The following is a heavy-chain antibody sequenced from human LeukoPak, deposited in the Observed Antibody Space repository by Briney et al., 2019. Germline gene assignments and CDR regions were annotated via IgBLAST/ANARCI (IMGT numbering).Heavy chain of an antibody. CDR2: ISYDGSNK. D-gene: IGHD6-13*01. Sequence: GGSLRLSCAASGFTFSSYAMHWVRQAPGKGLEWVAVISYDGSNKYYADSVKGRFTISRDNSKNTLYLQMNSLRAEDTAVYYCARTAAGAFFFDYWGQGTLVTVSS. CDR1: GFTFSSYA. V-gene: IGHV3-30*04. CDR3: ARTAAGAFFFDY. J-gene: IGHJ4*02.